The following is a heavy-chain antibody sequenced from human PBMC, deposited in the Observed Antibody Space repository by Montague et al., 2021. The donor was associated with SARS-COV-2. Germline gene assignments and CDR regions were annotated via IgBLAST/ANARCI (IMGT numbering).Heavy chain of an antibody. V-gene: IGHV3-74*01. CDR2: INSDGSST. CDR3: ARAPRRHYYDSTGFDAFDI. CDR1: GFTFRSYW. Sequence: SLRLSCAASGFTFRSYWMHWVRQAPGKGLVWVSRINSDGSSTTYXDSVKGRFAISRDNAKNTLYLQMNSLRAEDTAVYYCARAPRRHYYDSTGFDAFDIWGQGTMVIVSS. D-gene: IGHD3-22*01. J-gene: IGHJ3*02.